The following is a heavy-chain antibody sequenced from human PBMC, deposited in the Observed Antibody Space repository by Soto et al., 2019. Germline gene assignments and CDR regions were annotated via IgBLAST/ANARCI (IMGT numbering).Heavy chain of an antibody. CDR1: GFTFSSYA. J-gene: IGHJ5*02. Sequence: PGGSLRLSCAASGFTFSSYAMSWVRQAPGKGLEWVSAISGSGGSTYYADSVKGRFTISRDNSKNTLYLQMNSLRAEDTAVYYCAKGRHYYDSSGYEYNWFDPWGQGTLVTVSS. D-gene: IGHD3-22*01. CDR2: ISGSGGST. CDR3: AKGRHYYDSSGYEYNWFDP. V-gene: IGHV3-23*01.